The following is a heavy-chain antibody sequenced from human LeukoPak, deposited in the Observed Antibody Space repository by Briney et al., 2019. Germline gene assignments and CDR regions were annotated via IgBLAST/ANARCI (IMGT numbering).Heavy chain of an antibody. J-gene: IGHJ4*02. D-gene: IGHD2-2*01. Sequence: GGSLRLSCAASGFPFSAYWMHWVRQVPGKGLVWVSRINSDGTTTNYADSVKGRLTISRANAKNTLYLQMNSLRAEDTAVYYCARETIAVVPAALYWGQGTLVTVSS. CDR1: GFPFSAYW. CDR2: INSDGTTT. CDR3: ARETIAVVPAALY. V-gene: IGHV3-74*01.